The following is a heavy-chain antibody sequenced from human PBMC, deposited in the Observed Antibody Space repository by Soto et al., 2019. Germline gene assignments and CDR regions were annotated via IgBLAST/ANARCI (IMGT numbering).Heavy chain of an antibody. V-gene: IGHV3-30*18. D-gene: IGHD2-15*01. CDR3: AKEKSKILGAFFDFDY. CDR1: GFTFSSYG. J-gene: IGHJ4*02. CDR2: ISYDGSNK. Sequence: GGSLRLSCAASGFTFSSYGIHWVRQAPGKGLEWVAVISYDGSNKYYADSVKGRFTISRDNSKNTLYLQMDSLRAEDTAVYYCAKEKSKILGAFFDFDYWGQGTLVTVSS.